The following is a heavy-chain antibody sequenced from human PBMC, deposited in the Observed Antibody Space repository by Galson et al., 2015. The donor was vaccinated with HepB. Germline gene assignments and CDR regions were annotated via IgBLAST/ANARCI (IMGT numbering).Heavy chain of an antibody. J-gene: IGHJ4*02. D-gene: IGHD1-7*01. V-gene: IGHV3-23*01. Sequence: SLRLSCAASGFTFSSHSMSWVRQPPGKGLEWVSLISGSGTNTYYADSVKGRFTISKDSSKNTLYLQMDSLRAEDTAIYYCARAALLTGNTVPYFDYWGQGTLVTVSS. CDR3: ARAALLTGNTVPYFDY. CDR2: ISGSGTNT. CDR1: GFTFSSHS.